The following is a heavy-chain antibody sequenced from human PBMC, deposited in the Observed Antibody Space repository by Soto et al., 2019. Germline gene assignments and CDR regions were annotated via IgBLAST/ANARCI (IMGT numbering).Heavy chain of an antibody. CDR3: ARQGYCSTTACSTVDY. CDR2: IYYSGST. D-gene: IGHD2-2*02. J-gene: IGHJ4*02. CDR1: GGSISSGDYY. V-gene: IGHV4-30-4*01. Sequence: SETLSLTCTVSGGSISSGDYYWSWIRQPPGKGLEWIGYIYYSGSTYYNPSLKSRVTISADKSISTAYLQWNSLKASDTAIYYCARQGYCSTTACSTVDYWGQGTLVTVSS.